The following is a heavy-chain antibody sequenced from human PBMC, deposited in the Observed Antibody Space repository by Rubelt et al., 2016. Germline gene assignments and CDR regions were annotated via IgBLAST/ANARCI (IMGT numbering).Heavy chain of an antibody. D-gene: IGHD6-6*01. CDR2: IQPDGSER. CDR1: GFPFSNYA. CDR3: ASASVG. J-gene: IGHJ4*02. V-gene: IGHV3-7*03. Sequence: EVQLVESGGDLVQPGRSLGLSCAASGFPFSNYAMHWVRQAPGKGLEWVATIQPDGSERYYVDSVKGRFPISRDNAQNSLYLQLVSLQVEETAVYYCASASVGWGQGTVVTVSS.